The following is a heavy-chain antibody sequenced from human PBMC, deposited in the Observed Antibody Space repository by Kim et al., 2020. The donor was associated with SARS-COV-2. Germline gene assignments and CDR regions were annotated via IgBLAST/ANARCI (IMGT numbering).Heavy chain of an antibody. CDR3: ARSPSLSTVKGGFDY. Sequence: SETLSLTCAVYGGSFSGYYWSWIRQPPGKGLEWIGEINHSGSTNYNPSLKRRVTISVDTSKNQFSLKLSSVTAADTAVYYCARSPSLSTVKGGFDYWGQGTLVTVSS. D-gene: IGHD4-17*01. CDR2: INHSGST. J-gene: IGHJ4*02. V-gene: IGHV4-34*01. CDR1: GGSFSGYY.